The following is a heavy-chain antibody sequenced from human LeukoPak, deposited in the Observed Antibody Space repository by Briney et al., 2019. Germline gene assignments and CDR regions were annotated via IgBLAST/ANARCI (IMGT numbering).Heavy chain of an antibody. Sequence: GGSLRLSCVVSGLTLNNLAMIWVRQAPGKGLEWLSAIRYGDGGTVYADSVKGRFTISRDNSQNTLLPQMSSLRVEDTAVYYCAKALGNWYFDYWGQGTLVTVSS. D-gene: IGHD5-24*01. V-gene: IGHV3-23*01. CDR1: GLTLNNLA. CDR2: IRYGDGGT. CDR3: AKALGNWYFDY. J-gene: IGHJ4*02.